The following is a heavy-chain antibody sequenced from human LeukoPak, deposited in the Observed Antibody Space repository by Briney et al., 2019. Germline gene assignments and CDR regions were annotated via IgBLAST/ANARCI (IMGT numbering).Heavy chain of an antibody. CDR1: GFTFSSYG. CDR3: AKPREDGDYLDY. Sequence: GGSLRLSCAASGFTFSSYGMHWVRQAPGKGLEWVAVISYDGSNKYYADSVKGRFTISRDNSKNTLYLQMNSLRAEDTAVYYCAKPREDGDYLDYWGQGTLVTVSS. J-gene: IGHJ4*02. CDR2: ISYDGSNK. D-gene: IGHD4-17*01. V-gene: IGHV3-30*18.